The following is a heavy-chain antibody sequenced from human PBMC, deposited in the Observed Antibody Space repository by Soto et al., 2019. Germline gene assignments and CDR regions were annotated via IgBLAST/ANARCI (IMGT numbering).Heavy chain of an antibody. CDR3: ARREIQGPIDY. Sequence: SETLSLTCAVSGYSISRSDWWGWIRQPPGKGLEWIGYIYYSGTTYYNPSLKSRVTMSVDTSKNQFSLKLTSVTAVDTAVYYCARREIQGPIDYWGQGTLVTVSS. J-gene: IGHJ4*02. V-gene: IGHV4-28*01. CDR2: IYYSGTT. D-gene: IGHD1-26*01. CDR1: GYSISRSDW.